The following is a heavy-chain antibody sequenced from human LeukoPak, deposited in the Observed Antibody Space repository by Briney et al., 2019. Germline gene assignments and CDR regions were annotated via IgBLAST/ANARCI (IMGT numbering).Heavy chain of an antibody. J-gene: IGHJ6*02. CDR2: ISSSGGST. Sequence: GGSLRLSCAASGFTFNTYAMSWVRQAPGKGLEWVSAISSSGGSTFHADSVKGRFTISRDNSKNTLYLQMNSLKASDTAIYYCARHYSSTGMDFWGPGTTVTVSS. V-gene: IGHV3-23*01. CDR3: ARHYSSTGMDF. CDR1: GFTFNTYA. D-gene: IGHD6-13*01.